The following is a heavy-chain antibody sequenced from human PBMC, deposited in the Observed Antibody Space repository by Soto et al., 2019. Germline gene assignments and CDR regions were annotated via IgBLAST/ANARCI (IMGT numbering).Heavy chain of an antibody. V-gene: IGHV4-59*01. Sequence: SETLSLTCHVSHHSINSDYCWAWIRQSPGKGLEWIGYLYYSGSTNCNPSLESRVTIAVDTSENQFSLKLSSVTAADTAVYYCARGREDYNGWYLDLWGRGTLVTVSS. D-gene: IGHD4-4*01. CDR3: ARGREDYNGWYLDL. CDR1: HHSINSDYC. J-gene: IGHJ2*01. CDR2: LYYSGST.